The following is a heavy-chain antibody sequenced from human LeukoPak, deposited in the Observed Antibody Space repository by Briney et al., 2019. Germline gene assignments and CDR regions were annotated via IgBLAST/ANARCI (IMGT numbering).Heavy chain of an antibody. J-gene: IGHJ4*02. CDR1: GYSISSGYY. CDR2: IYHSWST. V-gene: IGHV4-38-2*02. CDR3: AMYRYDSAY. D-gene: IGHD1-26*01. Sequence: SETLSLTCTVSGYSISSGYYWGWIRQPPGKGLEWIASIYHSWSTYYNPSLMSRVTISLDTSKNQFSLKLSSVTAADTAVYYCAMYRYDSAYWGQGTLVTVSS.